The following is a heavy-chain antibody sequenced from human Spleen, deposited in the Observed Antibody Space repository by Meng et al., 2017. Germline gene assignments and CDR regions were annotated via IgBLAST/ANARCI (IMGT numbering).Heavy chain of an antibody. J-gene: IGHJ4*02. V-gene: IGHV1-69*16. CDR1: GGTFSRYT. D-gene: IGHD2-2*01. CDR3: ARKAGNCISTTCYSLDY. CDR2: IIPVLDST. Sequence: SVKVSCKASGGTFSRYTIDWVRQAPGQGLEWMGRIIPVLDSTNYARKFQGRVTITTDESTSTVYMELTRLTSEDTAVYFCARKAGNCISTTCYSLDYWGQGTLVTVSS.